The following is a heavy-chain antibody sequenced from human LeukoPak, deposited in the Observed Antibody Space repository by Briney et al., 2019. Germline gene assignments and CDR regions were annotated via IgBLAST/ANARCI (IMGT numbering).Heavy chain of an antibody. V-gene: IGHV3-48*04. D-gene: IGHD2-15*01. CDR3: ARARGDMDAFDI. CDR2: ISSSGDTI. J-gene: IGHJ3*02. CDR1: GFTFSSYS. Sequence: GGSLRLSCAASGFTFSSYSMNWVRQAPGKGLKWVSYISSSGDTIYYEDSVKGRFTISRDIAKNSLYLQMNSLRAEDTAVYYCARARGDMDAFDIWGQGTMVTVSS.